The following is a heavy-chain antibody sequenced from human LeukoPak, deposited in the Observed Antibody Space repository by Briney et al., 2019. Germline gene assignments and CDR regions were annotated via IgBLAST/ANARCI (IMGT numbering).Heavy chain of an antibody. J-gene: IGHJ4*02. CDR3: ATDLRGAVAGYFEDY. CDR2: FDPEDGET. Sequence: ASVKVSCKVSGYTLTELSMHWVRQAPGKGLEWMGGFDPEDGETIYAQEFQGRVTMTEDTSTDTAYMELSSLRSEDTAVYYCATDLRGAVAGYFEDYWGQGTLVTVSS. V-gene: IGHV1-24*01. D-gene: IGHD6-19*01. CDR1: GYTLTELS.